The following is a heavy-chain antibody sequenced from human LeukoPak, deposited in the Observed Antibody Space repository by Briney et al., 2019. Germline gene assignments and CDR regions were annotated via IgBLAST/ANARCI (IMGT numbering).Heavy chain of an antibody. Sequence: GGSLRLSCAASGFTFSSYGMHWVRQAPGKGLEWVAFIRYDGSNKYYADSVKGRFTISRDNSKNTLYLQMNSLRAEDTALYYCASGGIYYGAAFDFWGQGSLVTVSA. CDR3: ASGGIYYGAAFDF. CDR1: GFTFSSYG. D-gene: IGHD1-26*01. J-gene: IGHJ4*02. V-gene: IGHV3-30*02. CDR2: IRYDGSNK.